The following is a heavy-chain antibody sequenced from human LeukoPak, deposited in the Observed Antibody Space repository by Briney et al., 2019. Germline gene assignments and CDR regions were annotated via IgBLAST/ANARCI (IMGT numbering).Heavy chain of an antibody. J-gene: IGHJ5*02. CDR1: GGSFSGYY. D-gene: IGHD3-10*01. CDR3: ARGCQSRIGELFGNWFDL. CDR2: INHSGST. V-gene: IGHV4-34*01. Sequence: PSESLSLTCAVYGGSFSGYYWSWIRQPPGKGREWIGEINHSGSTNYNPSLKSRVTISVDTSNNPFPMKLSSVTAADTAVYYCARGCQSRIGELFGNWFDLWGQGTMVTVSS.